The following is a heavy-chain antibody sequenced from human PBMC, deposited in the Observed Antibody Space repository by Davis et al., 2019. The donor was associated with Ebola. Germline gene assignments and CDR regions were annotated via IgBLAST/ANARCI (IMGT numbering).Heavy chain of an antibody. CDR1: GGSISSYY. D-gene: IGHD3-3*01. Sequence: PSETLSLTCTVSGGSISSYYWSWIRQPPGKGLEWIGYIYYSGSTNYNPSLKSRVTISVDTSKNQFSLKLSSVTAADTAVYYCARGTFPDYDFWSGYYTESGNYYGMDVWGQGTTVTVSS. V-gene: IGHV4-59*01. CDR2: IYYSGST. J-gene: IGHJ6*02. CDR3: ARGTFPDYDFWSGYYTESGNYYGMDV.